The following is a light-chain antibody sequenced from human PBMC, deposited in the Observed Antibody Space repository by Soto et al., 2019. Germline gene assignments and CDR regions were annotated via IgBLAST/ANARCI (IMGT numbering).Light chain of an antibody. J-gene: IGLJ2*01. Sequence: SYELTQPPSVSVAPGKTARITCGGSNIGSKNVHWYQQKPGQAPVLVIYRNSDRPAGIPERISGSNSGNTATLTISRVEAGDEADYYCQVWDRSSDHVVFGGGTKLTVL. CDR3: QVWDRSSDHVV. V-gene: IGLV3-21*04. CDR1: NIGSKN. CDR2: RNS.